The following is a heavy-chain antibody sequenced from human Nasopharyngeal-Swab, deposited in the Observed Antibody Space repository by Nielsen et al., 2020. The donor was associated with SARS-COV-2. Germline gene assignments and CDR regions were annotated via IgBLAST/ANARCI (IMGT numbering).Heavy chain of an antibody. CDR2: ILPGDTSI. D-gene: IGHD3-22*01. CDR1: GYKYTSLW. V-gene: IGHV5-51*01. Sequence: GESLKMSCNCSGYKYTSLWIGRERNPPGKGVEWNARILPGDTSIRYSPSFQGQVHISTDKSINTAYLQWNRLKASDSAVYYCARQAFYHSYDDDFEVWGQGTRVTVSS. CDR3: ARQAFYHSYDDDFEV. J-gene: IGHJ3*01.